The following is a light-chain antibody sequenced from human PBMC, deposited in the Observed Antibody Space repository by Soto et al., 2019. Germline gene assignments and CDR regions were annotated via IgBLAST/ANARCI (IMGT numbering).Light chain of an antibody. CDR3: QRYNTAPRT. Sequence: DIQMTQSPSSLSASVGDRVTITCRASQGVANYLAWYQQKPGKAPNLLIYAASTLHSGVPSRFSGSGYGTDFTLTISSLQPEDVATYFCQRYNTAPRTFGQGTKVEIK. V-gene: IGKV1-27*01. CDR2: AAS. CDR1: QGVANY. J-gene: IGKJ1*01.